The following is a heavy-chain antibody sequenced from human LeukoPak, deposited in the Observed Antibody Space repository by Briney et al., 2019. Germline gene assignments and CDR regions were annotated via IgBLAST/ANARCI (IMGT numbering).Heavy chain of an antibody. CDR1: GFTFSSYS. CDR2: ISSSSSSTI. D-gene: IGHD6-19*01. CDR3: GWLGSGWYGGY. J-gene: IGHJ4*02. V-gene: IGHV3-48*01. Sequence: GGSLRLSCAASGFTFSSYSMNWVRQAPGKGLEWVSYISSSSSSTIYYADSVKGRVTISRDNAKNSLYLQMNSLRAEDTAVYYCGWLGSGWYGGYWGQGTLVTVSS.